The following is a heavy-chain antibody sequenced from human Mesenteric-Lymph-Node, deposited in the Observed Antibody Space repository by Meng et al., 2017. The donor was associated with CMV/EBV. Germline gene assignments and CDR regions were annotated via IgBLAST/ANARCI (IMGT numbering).Heavy chain of an antibody. D-gene: IGHD5-24*01. CDR1: GFTFSSYA. V-gene: IGHV3-23*01. Sequence: GGSLRLSCAASGFTFSSYAMSWVRPAPGKGLEWFSAISGSGGSTYYADSVKGRFTISRDNSKNTLYLQMNSLRAEDTAVYYCASEERGYFDYWGQGTLVTVSS. CDR2: ISGSGGST. J-gene: IGHJ4*02. CDR3: ASEERGYFDY.